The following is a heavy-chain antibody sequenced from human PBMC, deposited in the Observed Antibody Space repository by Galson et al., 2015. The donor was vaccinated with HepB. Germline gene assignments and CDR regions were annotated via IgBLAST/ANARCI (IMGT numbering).Heavy chain of an antibody. CDR1: GFTLDDYG. CDR3: AKDIGPVPNLDGHFDY. J-gene: IGHJ4*02. Sequence: SLRLSCAASGFTLDDYGMHWVRQAPGKGLEWVSGISWNSGSIGYADSVKGRFTISRDNAKNSLYLQMNSLRAEDTALYYCAKDIGPVPNLDGHFDYWGQGTLVTVSS. V-gene: IGHV3-9*01. CDR2: ISWNSGSI.